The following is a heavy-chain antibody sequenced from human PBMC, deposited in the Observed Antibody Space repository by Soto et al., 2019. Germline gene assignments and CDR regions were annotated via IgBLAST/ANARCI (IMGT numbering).Heavy chain of an antibody. D-gene: IGHD3-22*01. V-gene: IGHV1-58*01. Sequence: KVSCKACGFTFTSSAVQWVRQARGQSLEWIGWIVVGSGNTNYAQKFQERVTITRDMSTSTAYMELSSLRSEDTAVYYCAAAYYYDSSGYYTGVQTFDYWGQGTLVTVSS. CDR1: GFTFTSSA. J-gene: IGHJ4*02. CDR2: IVVGSGNT. CDR3: AAAYYYDSSGYYTGVQTFDY.